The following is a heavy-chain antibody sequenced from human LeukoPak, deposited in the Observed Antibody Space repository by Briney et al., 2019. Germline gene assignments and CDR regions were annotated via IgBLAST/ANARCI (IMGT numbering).Heavy chain of an antibody. Sequence: SETLSLTCAVYGGSFSGYYWSWIRQPPGKGLEWIGEINHSGSTNYNPSLKSRVTISVDTSKNQFSLKLSSVTAADTAVYYCAREGYGDYDSDYWGQGTLVTVSS. D-gene: IGHD4-17*01. J-gene: IGHJ4*02. V-gene: IGHV4-34*01. CDR2: INHSGST. CDR1: GGSFSGYY. CDR3: AREGYGDYDSDY.